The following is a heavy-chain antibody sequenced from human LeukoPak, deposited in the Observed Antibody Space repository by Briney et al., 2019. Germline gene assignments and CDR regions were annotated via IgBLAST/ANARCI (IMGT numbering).Heavy chain of an antibody. CDR3: AKGVVVPAANLYTYYFDY. D-gene: IGHD2-2*01. CDR1: GFAFNKYA. Sequence: GGSLRLSCVASGFAFNKYAMHWVRQAPGKGLEWLTFIRHDGSFKEYADSVKGRITISRDNSKNTLYLQMNSLRAEDTAVYYCAKGVVVPAANLYTYYFDYWGQGTLVTVSS. CDR2: IRHDGSFK. V-gene: IGHV3-30*02. J-gene: IGHJ4*02.